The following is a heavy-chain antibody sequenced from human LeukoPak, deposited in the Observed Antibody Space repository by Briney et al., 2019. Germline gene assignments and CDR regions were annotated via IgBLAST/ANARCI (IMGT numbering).Heavy chain of an antibody. J-gene: IGHJ6*02. Sequence: PGGSLRLSCAASGFTFSSYGMHWVRQAPGKGLEWVAFIRYDGSNKYYADSVKGRFTISRDNSKNTLYLQMNSLRAEDTAVYYCAKVIGVRGVIPYYYYGMDVWGQGTTVTVSS. CDR3: AKVIGVRGVIPYYYYGMDV. CDR2: IRYDGSNK. V-gene: IGHV3-30*02. D-gene: IGHD3-10*01. CDR1: GFTFSSYG.